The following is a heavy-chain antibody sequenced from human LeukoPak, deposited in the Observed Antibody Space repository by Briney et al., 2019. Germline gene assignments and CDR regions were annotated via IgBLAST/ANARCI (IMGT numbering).Heavy chain of an antibody. J-gene: IGHJ5*02. V-gene: IGHV3-23*01. CDR2: ISGSGGST. D-gene: IGHD3-3*01. Sequence: GGSLRLSCASSGCTFSSYAMSWVRQAPGKGLEWVSAISGSGGSTYYADSVKGRFTISRDNSKNTLYLQMNSLRAEDTAVYYCAKNYDFWRGYSTWFDPWGQGTLVTVSS. CDR1: GCTFSSYA. CDR3: AKNYDFWRGYSTWFDP.